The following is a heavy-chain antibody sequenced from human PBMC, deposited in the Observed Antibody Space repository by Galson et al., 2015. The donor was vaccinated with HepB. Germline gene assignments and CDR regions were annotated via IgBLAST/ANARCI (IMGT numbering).Heavy chain of an antibody. V-gene: IGHV3-53*01. D-gene: IGHD7-27*01. Sequence: SLRLSCAASGFTVSSNYMNWVRQAPGKRLEWVSVIYGNSNTYYADSVKGRFTISRDNSKNTVYLQMNSLRAEDTAVYYCAQLGTGYWGQGTPVTVSS. CDR2: IYGNSNT. CDR3: AQLGTGY. CDR1: GFTVSSNY. J-gene: IGHJ4*02.